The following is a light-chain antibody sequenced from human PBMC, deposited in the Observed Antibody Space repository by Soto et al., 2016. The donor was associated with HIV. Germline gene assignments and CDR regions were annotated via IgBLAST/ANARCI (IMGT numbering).Light chain of an antibody. Sequence: DIQMTQSPSSLSGSIGDRVSITCRASQDIYNYLAWYQQKPGKVPRLLISAAMNLESGVPSRFRGSGSGTEFTLTIASLQPEDIATYYCQKYNGVNTFGGGTKVEI. CDR2: AAM. V-gene: IGKV1-27*01. CDR1: QDIYNY. J-gene: IGKJ4*01. CDR3: QKYNGVNT.